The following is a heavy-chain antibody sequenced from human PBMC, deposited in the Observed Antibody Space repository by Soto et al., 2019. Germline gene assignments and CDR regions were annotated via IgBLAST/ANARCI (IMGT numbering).Heavy chain of an antibody. Sequence: GASVKVSCKASGYTFTRSGISWVRQAPGQGPEWMGWISSYNGDTNYAQTFQGRVTMTTDTSTSTAYMELNSLKTEDTAVYYCTTGKRADTAMGYYYYGMDVWGQGTTVTVSS. CDR2: ISSYNGDT. D-gene: IGHD5-18*01. V-gene: IGHV1-18*01. J-gene: IGHJ6*02. CDR1: GYTFTRSG. CDR3: TTGKRADTAMGYYYYGMDV.